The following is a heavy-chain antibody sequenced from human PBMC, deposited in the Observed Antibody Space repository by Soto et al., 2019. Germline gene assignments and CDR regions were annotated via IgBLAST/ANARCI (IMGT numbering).Heavy chain of an antibody. CDR2: IIPYLGVI. CDR1: GGSFSKYS. V-gene: IGHV1-69*02. J-gene: IGHJ4*02. CDR3: ASGRAPDVDY. Sequence: QVPLVQSGAEVKKPGSSVKVSCKASGGSFSKYSISWIRQAPGQGLEWMGRIIPYLGVITYAQKFKGRVTISAEEFTGTGDMELNSLVSEDTATYFCASGRAPDVDYWGQGSLITVS.